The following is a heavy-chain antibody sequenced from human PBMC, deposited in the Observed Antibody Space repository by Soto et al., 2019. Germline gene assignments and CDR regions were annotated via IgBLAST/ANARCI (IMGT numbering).Heavy chain of an antibody. CDR2: ISNRGTTI. CDR1: GFTFSDDY. J-gene: IGHJ5*02. D-gene: IGHD7-27*01. CDR3: ARGHWGLDH. V-gene: IGHV3-11*01. Sequence: QVQLVESGGGLVKPGGSLRLSCAASGFTFSDDYMSWIRQAPGKGLEWVSFISNRGTTIHYADSVRGRFTISRDNAKNSLSLQINSLRAEDTAVYYCARGHWGLDHWGQGTLVTVSS.